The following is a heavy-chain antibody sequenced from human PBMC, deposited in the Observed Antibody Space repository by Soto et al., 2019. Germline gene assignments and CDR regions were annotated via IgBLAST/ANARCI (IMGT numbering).Heavy chain of an antibody. CDR2: ISAYNGNT. Sequence: ASVKVSCKASGYTFTSYGISWVRQAPGQGLEWMGWISAYNGNTNYAQKLQGRVTMTTDTSTSTAYMELRSLRSDDTAVYYCARAVGRRSSGWPDYWGQGTLVTVSS. J-gene: IGHJ4*02. V-gene: IGHV1-18*01. D-gene: IGHD6-19*01. CDR3: ARAVGRRSSGWPDY. CDR1: GYTFTSYG.